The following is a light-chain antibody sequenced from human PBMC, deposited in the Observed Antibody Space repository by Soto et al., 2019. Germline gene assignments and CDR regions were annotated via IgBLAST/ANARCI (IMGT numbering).Light chain of an antibody. Sequence: EIVLTQSPATLSLSPGERATLSCRASQSLTSLAWYQQKPGQAPRLLIYDGSIRATGIPARFSGSGSGTEFTLTINSLQSEDFAVYYCQQYNNWPRTFGQGTKVDIK. CDR1: QSLTS. J-gene: IGKJ1*01. CDR2: DGS. CDR3: QQYNNWPRT. V-gene: IGKV3D-15*01.